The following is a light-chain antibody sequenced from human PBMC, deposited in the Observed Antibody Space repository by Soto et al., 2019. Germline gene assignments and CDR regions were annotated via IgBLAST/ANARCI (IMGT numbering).Light chain of an antibody. CDR1: QSVRSRY. CDR3: QQYGDSPYT. CDR2: DAS. J-gene: IGKJ2*01. Sequence: EFVVTQSPGTLSLSLGERATLSCRTSQSVRSRYLAWYQQKPGQSPTLLIYDASTRPGGIPDRFIGCGSGTDFTLTISRLEPEDFAVYYCQQYGDSPYTFGQGTKLEIK. V-gene: IGKV3-20*01.